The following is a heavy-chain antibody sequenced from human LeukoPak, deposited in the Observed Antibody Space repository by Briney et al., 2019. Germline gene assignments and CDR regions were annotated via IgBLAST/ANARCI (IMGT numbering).Heavy chain of an antibody. CDR3: ARRDQYVSSDY. CDR2: IYYSGST. Sequence: SETLSLTCTVYGGSISDSNYFWDWIRQPPGKGLECIGSIYYSGSTYYNPSLKSRVTISVDTSKNQFSLKLTSVTAADTAVYYCARRDQYVSSDYWGQGTLVTVSS. J-gene: IGHJ4*02. CDR1: GGSISDSNYF. V-gene: IGHV4-39*01. D-gene: IGHD3-16*01.